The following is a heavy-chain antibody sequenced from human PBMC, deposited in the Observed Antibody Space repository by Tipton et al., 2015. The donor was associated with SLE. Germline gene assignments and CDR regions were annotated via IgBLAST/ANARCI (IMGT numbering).Heavy chain of an antibody. Sequence: QLVQSGADVKKPGSSVKVSCKASGGTFSSYAFSWVRQAPGQGLEWMGGISAYNGKTNYAQKFQGRVAITADKSTSTAYMELSSLRSEDTAVYSCHFWSTYAQGVDDYWGQGTLVTVSS. D-gene: IGHD3-3*02. CDR3: HFWSTYAQGVDDY. V-gene: IGHV1-69*06. CDR1: GGTFSSYA. J-gene: IGHJ4*02. CDR2: ISAYNGKT.